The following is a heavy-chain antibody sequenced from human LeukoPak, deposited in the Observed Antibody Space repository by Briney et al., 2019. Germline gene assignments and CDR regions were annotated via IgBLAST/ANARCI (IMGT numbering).Heavy chain of an antibody. V-gene: IGHV4-59*08. D-gene: IGHD3-16*02. J-gene: IGHJ6*03. CDR2: VYVTGT. Sequence: SETLSLTCTVSGGSIGTYYWSWVRQSPGTGLEWIGYVYVTGTRYNPYLQSRVTISVDRSRNQFFLKMTSVTAADTAVYYCARHIGGGIEDMDVWGRGTKVTVSS. CDR3: ARHIGGGIEDMDV. CDR1: GGSIGTYY.